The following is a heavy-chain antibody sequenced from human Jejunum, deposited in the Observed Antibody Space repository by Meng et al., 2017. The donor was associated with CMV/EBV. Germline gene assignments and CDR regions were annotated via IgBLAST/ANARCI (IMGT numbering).Heavy chain of an antibody. CDR2: INTDNGIT. V-gene: IGHV1-3*04. J-gene: IGHJ4*02. CDR1: GYTFTSYV. Sequence: QLQLVQSGAEAKRPGASVKISCKASGYTFTSYVMHWVRQAPGQKLEWMGRINTDNGITEYSQKVQGRVTITRDTSASTAYLELTSLRSEDTAVYFCAPATYYFDYWGQGTLVTVSS. D-gene: IGHD5-24*01. CDR3: APATYYFDY.